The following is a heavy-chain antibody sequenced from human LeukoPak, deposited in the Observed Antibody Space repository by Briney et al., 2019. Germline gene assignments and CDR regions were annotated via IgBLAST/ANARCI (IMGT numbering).Heavy chain of an antibody. V-gene: IGHV1-2*02. J-gene: IGHJ4*02. D-gene: IGHD5-12*01. CDR1: GYTFTGYY. CDR3: AREKAEYSGYDWQHFDY. Sequence: GASVKVSCKASGYTFTGYYMHWVRQAPGQGLEWMGWINPNSGGTNYAQKFQGRVTMTRDTSISTAYIELSRLRSDDTAVYYCAREKAEYSGYDWQHFDYWGQGTLVTVSS. CDR2: INPNSGGT.